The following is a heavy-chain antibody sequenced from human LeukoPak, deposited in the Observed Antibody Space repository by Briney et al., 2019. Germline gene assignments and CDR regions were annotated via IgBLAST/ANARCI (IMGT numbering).Heavy chain of an antibody. Sequence: GGSLRLSCSASRFTINSNYMSWVRQAPGKGLEWVSVIYSGGSTYYADSVKGRFTISRDKPKNTLYLQMNSLRAEDTAVYYCARGMTTELPFDPWGQGTLVTVSS. CDR2: IYSGGST. CDR3: ARGMTTELPFDP. CDR1: RFTINSNY. D-gene: IGHD4-11*01. V-gene: IGHV3-66*01. J-gene: IGHJ5*02.